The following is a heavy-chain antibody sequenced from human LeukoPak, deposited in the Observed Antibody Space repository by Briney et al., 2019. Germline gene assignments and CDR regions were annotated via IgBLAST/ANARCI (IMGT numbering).Heavy chain of an antibody. CDR2: ISSSSSYI. V-gene: IGHV3-21*01. D-gene: IGHD3-22*01. CDR3: PRDRYDSSGYYHY. J-gene: IGHJ4*02. CDR1: GFTFSSYS. Sequence: PGGSLRLSCAASGFTFSSYSMNWVRQAPGKGLEWVSSISSSSSYIYYADSVKGRFTISRDNAKNSLYLQMNSLRAEDTAVYYCPRDRYDSSGYYHYWGQGTLVTVSS.